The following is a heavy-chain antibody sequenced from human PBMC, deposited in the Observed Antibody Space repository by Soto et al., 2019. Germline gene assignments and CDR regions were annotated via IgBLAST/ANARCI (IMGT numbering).Heavy chain of an antibody. CDR2: VSHDGTVT. Sequence: EVQLVESGGGLVQPGGSLRLSCDASGFFFSNYVMHWIRQPPGKGLVWVAHVSHDGTVTNYADSVKGRFTISRDNSKNMLYLQMNSLRGDDTAVYFCARDLDWILYDFWGQGTLVTVSS. V-gene: IGHV3-74*01. CDR1: GFFFSNYV. J-gene: IGHJ4*02. D-gene: IGHD3-3*01. CDR3: ARDLDWILYDF.